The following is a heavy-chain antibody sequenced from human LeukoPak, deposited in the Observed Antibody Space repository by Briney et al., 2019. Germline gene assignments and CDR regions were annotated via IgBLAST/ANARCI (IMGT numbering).Heavy chain of an antibody. CDR1: DGSISSYY. CDR3: ARAHGQETPYYFDY. J-gene: IGHJ4*02. D-gene: IGHD3/OR15-3a*01. CDR2: IYYSGST. Sequence: SETLSLTCSVSDGSISSYYWSWIRQPPGKGLEWIGYIYYSGSTYYNPSLKSRVTISVDTSKNQFSLKLSSVTAADTAVYYCARAHGQETPYYFDYWGQGTLVTVSS. V-gene: IGHV4-59*12.